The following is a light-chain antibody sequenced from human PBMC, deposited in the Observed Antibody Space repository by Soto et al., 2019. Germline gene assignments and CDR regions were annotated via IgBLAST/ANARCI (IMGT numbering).Light chain of an antibody. CDR2: EVS. CDR3: ISYARSKNFV. CDR1: SSDVGYNY. V-gene: IGLV2-8*01. Sequence: QSVLTKPPSSSGSPGKSVTISCTGTSSDVGYNYVSWYQQHLGKAPKLIIYEVSQRPSGVPDRFSGSKSGNKASLTVSGLQTEDEADYYCISYARSKNFVFGSGTKVTVL. J-gene: IGLJ1*01.